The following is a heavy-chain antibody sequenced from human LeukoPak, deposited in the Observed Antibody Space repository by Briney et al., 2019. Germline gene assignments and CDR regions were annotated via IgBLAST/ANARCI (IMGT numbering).Heavy chain of an antibody. CDR2: INHSGST. J-gene: IGHJ4*02. D-gene: IGHD3-10*01. CDR1: GGSFSGYY. Sequence: SETLSLTCAVYGGSFSGYYWSWIRQPPGKGLEWIGEINHSGSTNYNPSLKSRVTISVDTSKNQFSLKLSSVTAADTAVYYCARGETAYYYGSGSYGLGYWGQGTLVTVSS. V-gene: IGHV4-34*01. CDR3: ARGETAYYYGSGSYGLGY.